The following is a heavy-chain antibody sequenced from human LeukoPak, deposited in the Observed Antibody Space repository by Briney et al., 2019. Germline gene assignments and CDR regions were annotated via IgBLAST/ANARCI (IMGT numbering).Heavy chain of an antibody. CDR3: ARVVSGSYPLFDY. V-gene: IGHV3-21*01. CDR1: GYTFSSYS. J-gene: IGHJ4*02. D-gene: IGHD1-26*01. Sequence: GGSLRLSCAASGYTFSSYSMNWVRQAPGKGLEWVSSISSSSSYIYYADSVKGRFTISRDNAKNSLYLQMSSLRAEDTAVYYCARVVSGSYPLFDYWGQGTLVTVSS. CDR2: ISSSSSYI.